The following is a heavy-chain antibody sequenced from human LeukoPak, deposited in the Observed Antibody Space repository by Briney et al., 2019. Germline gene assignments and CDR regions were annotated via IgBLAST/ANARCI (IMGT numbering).Heavy chain of an antibody. CDR2: ISSSGSTI. Sequence: GSLRLSCAASGFTSSSYDMNWVRQARGKGLEWVSYISSSGSTIYYADSVKGRFTISRDNAKNSLYLQMNSLRAEDTAVYYCARGMVRGVIFWFDPWGQGTLVTVSS. V-gene: IGHV3-48*03. CDR1: GFTSSSYD. D-gene: IGHD3-10*01. J-gene: IGHJ5*02. CDR3: ARGMVRGVIFWFDP.